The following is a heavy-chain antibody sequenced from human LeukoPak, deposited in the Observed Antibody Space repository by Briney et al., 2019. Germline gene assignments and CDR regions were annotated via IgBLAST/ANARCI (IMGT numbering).Heavy chain of an antibody. CDR2: INPNSGGT. D-gene: IGHD3-22*01. Sequence: ASVKVSCKASGYTFTGYYIHWVRQAPGQGLEWMGWINPNSGGTNYAQKFQGRVTMTRDTSISTAYMELSRLRSDDTAVYYCARDPPYYYDSSGYYDYWGQGTLVTVSS. V-gene: IGHV1-2*02. CDR1: GYTFTGYY. CDR3: ARDPPYYYDSSGYYDY. J-gene: IGHJ4*02.